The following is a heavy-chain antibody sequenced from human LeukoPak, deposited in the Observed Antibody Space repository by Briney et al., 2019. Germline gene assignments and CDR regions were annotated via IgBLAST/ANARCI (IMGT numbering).Heavy chain of an antibody. CDR1: GFTYSTYG. D-gene: IGHD4-17*01. J-gene: IGHJ4*02. Sequence: GGSLRLSCAASGFTYSTYGMYWVRQAPGKGLEWVAFIRYGGSNKYYADSVKGRFTISRDNAKNTLYLQMNSLRAEDTAVYYCARDPDYGDHGGFDYWGQGTLVTVSS. CDR2: IRYGGSNK. CDR3: ARDPDYGDHGGFDY. V-gene: IGHV3-30*02.